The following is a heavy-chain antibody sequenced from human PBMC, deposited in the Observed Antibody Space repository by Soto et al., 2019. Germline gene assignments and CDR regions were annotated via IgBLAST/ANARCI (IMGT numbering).Heavy chain of an antibody. CDR1: GGSISSGDYY. V-gene: IGHV4-30-4*01. J-gene: IGHJ5*02. CDR3: ARERPDGARLDP. D-gene: IGHD6-6*01. CDR2: IYHSGST. Sequence: QVQLQESGPGLVKPSQTLSLTCTVSGGSISSGDYYWSWIRQPPGKGQEWIGYIYHSGSTYYNPSLKSRVTISVNTSKNQFSLKLSSVTAADTAVYYCARERPDGARLDPWGQGTLVTVSS.